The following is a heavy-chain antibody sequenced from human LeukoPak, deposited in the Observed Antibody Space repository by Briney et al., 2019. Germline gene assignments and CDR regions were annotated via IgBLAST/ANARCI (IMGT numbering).Heavy chain of an antibody. D-gene: IGHD3-3*01. V-gene: IGHV3-30*18. CDR3: AKESRAYYDFWSGYYMKSRDYYFDY. CDR2: ISYDGSNK. J-gene: IGHJ4*02. CDR1: GGSFSGYY. Sequence: LSLTCAGYGGSFSGYYWSWIRQPPGKGLEWVAVISYDGSNKYYADSVKGRFTISRDNSKNTLYLQMNSLRAEDTAVYYCAKESRAYYDFWSGYYMKSRDYYFDYWGQGTLVTVSS.